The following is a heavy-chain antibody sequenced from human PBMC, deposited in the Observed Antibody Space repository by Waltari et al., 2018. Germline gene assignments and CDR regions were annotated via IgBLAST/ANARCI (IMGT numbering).Heavy chain of an antibody. CDR2: IYSGGRT. D-gene: IGHD3-3*01. CDR1: GVTVSSNY. J-gene: IGHJ5*02. CDR3: ARVRYAWNFDFWSGAYNWFDP. V-gene: IGHV3-53*01. Sequence: EVQLVESGGGLIQPGGSLRLSCAASGVTVSSNYMSWVRQAPGKGLDWVSVIYSGGRTYYADSVKGRFTISRDNSKNTLYLQMNSLRAEDTAVYYCARVRYAWNFDFWSGAYNWFDPWGQGTLVTVSS.